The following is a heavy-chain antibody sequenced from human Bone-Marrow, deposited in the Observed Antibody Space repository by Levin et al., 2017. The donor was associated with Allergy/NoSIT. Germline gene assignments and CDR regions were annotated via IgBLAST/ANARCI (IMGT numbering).Heavy chain of an antibody. CDR3: AAAEYSSSFPWFDP. V-gene: IGHV1-58*01. CDR1: GFTFTSSA. Sequence: VASVKVSCKASGFTFTSSAVQWVRQARGQRLEWIGWIVVGSGNTNYAQKFQERVTITRDMSTSTAYMELSSLRSEDTAVYYCAAAEYSSSFPWFDPWGQGTLVTVSS. CDR2: IVVGSGNT. D-gene: IGHD6-6*01. J-gene: IGHJ5*02.